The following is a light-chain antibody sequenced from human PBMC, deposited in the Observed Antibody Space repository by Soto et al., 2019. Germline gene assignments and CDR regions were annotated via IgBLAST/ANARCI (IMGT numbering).Light chain of an antibody. CDR2: DAS. V-gene: IGKV1-5*01. CDR1: QSISDY. Sequence: DIQMTQSPSTLSASVGDRVIITCRASQSISDYLAWYQQKPGKAPKLLIYDASNLGSGVPSTFSGSGSGTEFTLTISSLQPDDFATYYCQQYYTYWHMFGQGTRVEIK. J-gene: IGKJ1*01. CDR3: QQYYTYWHM.